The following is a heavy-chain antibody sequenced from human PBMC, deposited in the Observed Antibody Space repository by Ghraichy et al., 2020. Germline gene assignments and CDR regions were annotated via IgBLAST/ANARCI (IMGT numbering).Heavy chain of an antibody. Sequence: SETLSLTCTVSGGSVSRGSYYWSWIRQPPGKGLEWIGYIYYSGGTNYNPSLKSRVTISVDTSQNQFSLRLGSVTAADTAVYYCAREGEQGIDYYFDYWGQGTLVTVSS. V-gene: IGHV4-61*01. D-gene: IGHD7-27*01. J-gene: IGHJ4*02. CDR2: IYYSGGT. CDR3: AREGEQGIDYYFDY. CDR1: GGSVSRGSYY.